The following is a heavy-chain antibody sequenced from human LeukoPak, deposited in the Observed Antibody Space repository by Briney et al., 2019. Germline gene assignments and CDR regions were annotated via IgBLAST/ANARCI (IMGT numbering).Heavy chain of an antibody. CDR1: RYSFTSYW. D-gene: IGHD5-24*01. CDR2: IYPGDSDT. CDR3: ARHAFGEMVTIFPFDALDI. Sequence: GESLKISCKGSRYSFTSYWIGWVRQIPGKGLKWMGIIYPGDSDTRYSPSFQGQVTISADKSISTAYLQWSSLKASDTAMYYCARHAFGEMVTIFPFDALDIWRQGIMVTVSS. J-gene: IGHJ3*02. V-gene: IGHV5-51*01.